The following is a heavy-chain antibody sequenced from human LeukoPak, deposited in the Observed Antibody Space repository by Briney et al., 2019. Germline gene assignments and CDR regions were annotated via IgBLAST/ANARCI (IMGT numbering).Heavy chain of an antibody. D-gene: IGHD2-2*01. J-gene: IGHJ4*02. CDR1: GYTFTSYD. V-gene: IGHV1-2*02. Sequence: ASVKVSCKASGYTFTSYDINWVRQATGQGLEWMGWMKPNSGGTNYAQKFQGRVTMTRDTSISTAYMELSRLRSDDTAVYYCARASRGHCSSTSCYLEYWGQGTLVTVSS. CDR2: MKPNSGGT. CDR3: ARASRGHCSSTSCYLEY.